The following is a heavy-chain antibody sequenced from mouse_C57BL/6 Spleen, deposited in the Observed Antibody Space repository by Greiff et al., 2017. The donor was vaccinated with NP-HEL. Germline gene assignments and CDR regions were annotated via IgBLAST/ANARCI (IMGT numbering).Heavy chain of an antibody. CDR1: GYAFSSSW. J-gene: IGHJ1*03. V-gene: IGHV1-82*01. CDR3: ASEVGGYYWYFDV. D-gene: IGHD1-1*02. CDR2: IYPGDGDT. Sequence: QVQLKQSGPELVKPGASVKISCKASGYAFSSSWMNWVKQRPGKGLEWIGRIYPGDGDTNYNGKFKGKATLTADKSSSTAYMQLSSLTSEDSAVYFCASEVGGYYWYFDVWGTGTTVTVSS.